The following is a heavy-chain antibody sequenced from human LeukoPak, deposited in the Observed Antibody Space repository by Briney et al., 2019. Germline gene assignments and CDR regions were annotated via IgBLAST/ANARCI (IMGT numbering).Heavy chain of an antibody. D-gene: IGHD3-9*01. CDR2: IKQDGSEK. Sequence: PGGSLRLSCAASGFTFSSYWMSWVRQAPGKGLEWVANIKQDGSEKYYVDSVKGRFTIPRDNAKNSLYLQMNSLRAEDTAVYYCARQYYDILTGYYLHFDYWGQGTLVTVSS. J-gene: IGHJ4*02. CDR3: ARQYYDILTGYYLHFDY. CDR1: GFTFSSYW. V-gene: IGHV3-7*05.